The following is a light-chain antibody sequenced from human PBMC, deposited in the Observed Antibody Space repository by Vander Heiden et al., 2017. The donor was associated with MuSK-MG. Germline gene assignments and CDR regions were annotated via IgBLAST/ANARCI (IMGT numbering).Light chain of an antibody. CDR2: RNN. CDR1: SSNIGSKY. CDR3: AAWDDSLSGVV. Sequence: QPLPTQPPSASGTPGQRVTITCSGSSSNIGSKYVYWYQQLPGTAPKLLSYRNNQRPSGVPDRFSGSKSGTSASLAISGLRSEDEADYYCAAWDDSLSGVVFGGGTKLTVL. V-gene: IGLV1-47*01. J-gene: IGLJ2*01.